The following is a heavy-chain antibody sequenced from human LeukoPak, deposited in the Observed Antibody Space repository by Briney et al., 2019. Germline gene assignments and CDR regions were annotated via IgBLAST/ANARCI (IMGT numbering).Heavy chain of an antibody. CDR2: IYWDDDE. D-gene: IGHD6-13*01. V-gene: IGHV2-5*02. J-gene: IGHJ1*01. CDR3: AHSYSSSQRLKFKHFQY. Sequence: ESGPTLVNPTQTLTLTCSFSGFSLNASGVCVGWIRQPPGKALEWLTNIYWDDDERYSPSLKSRLTITKGTSKNQVVLTMTNMDPADTATYYCAHSYSSSQRLKFKHFQYWARAPWSPSPQ. CDR1: GFSLNASGVC.